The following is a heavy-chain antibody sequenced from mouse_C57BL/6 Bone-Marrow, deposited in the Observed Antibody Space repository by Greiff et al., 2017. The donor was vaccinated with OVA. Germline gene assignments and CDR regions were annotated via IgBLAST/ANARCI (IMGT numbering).Heavy chain of an antibody. V-gene: IGHV1-19*01. CDR1: GYTFTDYY. CDR3: ARRGATVVSYWYFDV. Sequence: VQLQQSGPVLVKPGASVKMSCKASGYTFTDYYMNWVKQSHGKSLEWIGVINPYNGGTSYNQKFKGKATLTVDKSSSTAYMELNSLTSEDSAVYYCARRGATVVSYWYFDVWGTGTTVTVSS. J-gene: IGHJ1*03. CDR2: INPYNGGT. D-gene: IGHD1-1*01.